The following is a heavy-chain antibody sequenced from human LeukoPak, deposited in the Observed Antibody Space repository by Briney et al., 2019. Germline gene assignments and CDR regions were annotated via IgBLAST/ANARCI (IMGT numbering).Heavy chain of an antibody. Sequence: GGSLRLSCAASGFTFSSYWMSWVRQAPGKGLEWVANIKQDGSERYYVDSVKGRFTISRDNAKNSLYLQMNSLRAEDTAVYYCARDWGYCSSTSCHNWFDPWGQGTLVTVSS. V-gene: IGHV3-7*01. CDR2: IKQDGSER. CDR1: GFTFSSYW. D-gene: IGHD2-2*01. J-gene: IGHJ5*02. CDR3: ARDWGYCSSTSCHNWFDP.